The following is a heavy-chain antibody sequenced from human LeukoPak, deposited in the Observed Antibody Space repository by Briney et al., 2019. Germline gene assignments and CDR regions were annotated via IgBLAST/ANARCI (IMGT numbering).Heavy chain of an antibody. CDR2: MNPNSGKT. CDR3: ERGGYGDYRSYYYYYDV. V-gene: IGHV1-8*01. J-gene: IGHJ6*03. CDR1: GYTFISYD. D-gene: IGHD4-17*01. Sequence: ASVKVSCKASGYTFISYDINWVPQATGQGLEWMGLMNPNSGKTDYVQKFQGRVTMTRNTSRGTAYMELSSLRSEAADMYFCERGGYGDYRSYYYYYDVWGTGTTVTVSS.